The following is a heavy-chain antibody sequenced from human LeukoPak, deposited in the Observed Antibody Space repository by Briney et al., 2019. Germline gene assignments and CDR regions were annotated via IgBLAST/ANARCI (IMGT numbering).Heavy chain of an antibody. V-gene: IGHV1-8*01. D-gene: IGHD2-15*01. CDR2: MNSRGANT. CDR1: VYTFATSD. J-gene: IGHJ3*02. CDR3: ARGIVVGEVFDI. Sequence: GVSVKACCKASVYTFATSDINLVPQATAARLEGRGWMNSRGANTGYAQKFQGRVTMTRNTSISTAYMELSSLRSEATAVYYCARGIVVGEVFDIWGQGKMVTVSS.